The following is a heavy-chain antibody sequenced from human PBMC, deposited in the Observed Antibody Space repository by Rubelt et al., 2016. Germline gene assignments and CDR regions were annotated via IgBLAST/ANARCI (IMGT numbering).Heavy chain of an antibody. CDR2: IWYDGSNK. V-gene: IGHV3-33*08. Sequence: VQLVEFGGGLVQPGGSLRLSCAASGFTLSSYAMSWVRQAPGKGLEWVAVIWYDGSNKYYADSVKGRFSISRDNSKNTLCLQMNSLRAEDTALYYCARDRGSYDSDGPDYWGQGTLITVSS. CDR1: GFTLSSYA. J-gene: IGHJ4*02. D-gene: IGHD3-3*01. CDR3: ARDRGSYDSDGPDY.